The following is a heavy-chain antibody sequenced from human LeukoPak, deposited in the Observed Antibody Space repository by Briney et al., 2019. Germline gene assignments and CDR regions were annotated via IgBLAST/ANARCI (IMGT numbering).Heavy chain of an antibody. CDR2: ISSSSSYI. Sequence: GGSLRLSCAASGFTFSSYSMNWVRQAPGKGLEWVSSISSSSSYIYYADSVKGRFTISRDNAKNSLYLQMNSLRAEDTAVYYCAREAIEYYYMDVWGKGTTVTVSS. CDR1: GFTFSSYS. J-gene: IGHJ6*03. CDR3: AREAIEYYYMDV. V-gene: IGHV3-21*01. D-gene: IGHD2-2*02.